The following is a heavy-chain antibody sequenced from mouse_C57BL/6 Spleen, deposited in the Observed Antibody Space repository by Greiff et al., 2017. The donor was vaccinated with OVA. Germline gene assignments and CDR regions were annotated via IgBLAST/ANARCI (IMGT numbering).Heavy chain of an antibody. CDR2: INPNYGTT. D-gene: IGHD1-1*01. Sequence: VQLKQSGPELVKPGASVKISCKASGYSFTDYNMNWVKQSHGKSLEWIGVINPNYGTTSYNQKFKGKATLTVDHSSSTAYMQLNSLTSEDSAVYFCARDRGDSSSWFAYWGQGTLVTVSA. CDR1: GYSFTDYN. CDR3: ARDRGDSSSWFAY. J-gene: IGHJ3*01. V-gene: IGHV1-39*01.